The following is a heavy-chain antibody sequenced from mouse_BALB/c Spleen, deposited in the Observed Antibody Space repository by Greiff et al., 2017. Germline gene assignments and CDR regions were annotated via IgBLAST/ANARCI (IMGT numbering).Heavy chain of an antibody. Sequence: EVKLMESGPELEKPGASVKISCKASGYSFTGYNMNWVKQSNGKSLEWIGNIDPYYGGTSYNQKFKGKATLTVDKSSSTAYMQLKSLTSEDSAVYYCARKSYYDYDEGGFDDWGQGTTLTVSS. CDR1: GYSFTGYN. CDR2: IDPYYGGT. J-gene: IGHJ2*01. CDR3: ARKSYYDYDEGGFDD. V-gene: IGHV1-39*01. D-gene: IGHD2-4*01.